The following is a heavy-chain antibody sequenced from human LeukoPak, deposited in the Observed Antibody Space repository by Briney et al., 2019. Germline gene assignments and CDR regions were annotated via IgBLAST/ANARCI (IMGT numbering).Heavy chain of an antibody. Sequence: SETLSLTCTVSGGSISSSSYYWGWIRQPPGKGLEWIGSIYYSGSTYYNPSLKSRVTISVDTSKNQFSLKLSSVTAADTAVYYCAREMQPYVPFDYWGQGTLVTVSS. D-gene: IGHD3-16*01. CDR2: IYYSGST. J-gene: IGHJ4*02. CDR3: AREMQPYVPFDY. V-gene: IGHV4-39*07. CDR1: GGSISSSSYY.